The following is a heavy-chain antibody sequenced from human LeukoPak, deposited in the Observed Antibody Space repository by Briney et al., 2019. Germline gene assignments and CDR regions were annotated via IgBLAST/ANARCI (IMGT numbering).Heavy chain of an antibody. J-gene: IGHJ4*02. Sequence: PSETLSLTCTVSGGSISSYYWSWIRQPAGKGLEWIGRIYTSGSTNYNPSLKSRVTISVDTSKNQFSLKLSSVTAADTAVYYCATKGGVVGATNFDYWGQGTLVTVSS. CDR1: GGSISSYY. D-gene: IGHD1-26*01. CDR2: IYTSGST. V-gene: IGHV4-4*07. CDR3: ATKGGVVGATNFDY.